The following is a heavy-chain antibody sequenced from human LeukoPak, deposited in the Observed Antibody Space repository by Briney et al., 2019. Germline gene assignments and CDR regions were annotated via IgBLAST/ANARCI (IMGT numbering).Heavy chain of an antibody. V-gene: IGHV4-39*01. J-gene: IGHJ2*01. CDR1: SGSISSSGYY. Sequence: SETLSLTCTVSSGSISSSGYYWGWIRQPPGKGLEWIGNIYYSGSTTYNPSLKSRVTISVDTSKNQFSLKVSSVTDADTAVYYCARLIAVAGADWYFDLWGRGTLVTVSS. CDR2: IYYSGST. D-gene: IGHD6-19*01. CDR3: ARLIAVAGADWYFDL.